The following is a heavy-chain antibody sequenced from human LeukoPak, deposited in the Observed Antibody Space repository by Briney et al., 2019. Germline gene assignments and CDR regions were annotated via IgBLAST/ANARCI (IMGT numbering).Heavy chain of an antibody. D-gene: IGHD3-22*01. Sequence: SETLSLTCTVSGGSISSHYWSWIRKPPGKGLEWIGYIYYSGSTNYNPSLKSRVTISVDTSKNQFSLKLSSVTAADTAVYYCARDYDSSGFLDVWGKGTTVTVSS. CDR3: ARDYDSSGFLDV. CDR2: IYYSGST. CDR1: GGSISSHY. J-gene: IGHJ6*04. V-gene: IGHV4-59*11.